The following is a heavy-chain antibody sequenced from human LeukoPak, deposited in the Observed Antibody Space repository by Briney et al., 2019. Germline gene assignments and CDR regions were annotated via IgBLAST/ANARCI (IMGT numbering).Heavy chain of an antibody. J-gene: IGHJ4*02. D-gene: IGHD4-11*01. V-gene: IGHV5-51*01. CDR3: AKQGGDSSAWQTIDN. CDR2: INPGDSNI. Sequence: GESLKISCQGSGYIFTNHWIGWVRQLPGKGIELMGIINPGDSNIRYSPSFQGQVTISVDKSISTAYLQWSSLKASDTAMYYCAKQGGDSSAWQTIDNWGQGTLVTVSS. CDR1: GYIFTNHW.